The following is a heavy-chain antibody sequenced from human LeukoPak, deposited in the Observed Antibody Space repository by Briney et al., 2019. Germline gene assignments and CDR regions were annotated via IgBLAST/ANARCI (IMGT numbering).Heavy chain of an antibody. CDR1: GFTFSSYE. CDR2: ISSSGSTI. V-gene: IGHV3-48*03. CDR3: AELGITMIGGV. J-gene: IGHJ6*04. Sequence: GGSLRLSCAASGFTFSSYEMNWVRQAPGKGLEWVSYISSSGSTIYYADSVKRRFTISRDNAKNSLYLQMNSLRAEDTAVYYCAELGITMIGGVWGKGTTVAISS. D-gene: IGHD3-10*02.